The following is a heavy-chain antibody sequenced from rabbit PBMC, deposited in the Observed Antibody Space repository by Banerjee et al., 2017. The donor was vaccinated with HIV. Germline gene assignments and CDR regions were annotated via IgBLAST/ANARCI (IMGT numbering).Heavy chain of an antibody. V-gene: IGHV1S40*01. D-gene: IGHD1-1*01. CDR1: GFSFSSYYY. Sequence: QSLEESGGDLVKPGASLTLTCTASGFSFSSYYYMCWVRQAPGKGLEWIACIDVGSSGSTYYASWAKGRFTISKTSSTTVTLQMTSLTAADTATYFCASDANYAGSSGYWYLWGQGTLVTVS. CDR2: IDVGSSGST. CDR3: ASDANYAGSSGYWYL. J-gene: IGHJ3*01.